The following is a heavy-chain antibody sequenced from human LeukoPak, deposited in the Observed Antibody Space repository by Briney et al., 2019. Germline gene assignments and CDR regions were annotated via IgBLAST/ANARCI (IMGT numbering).Heavy chain of an antibody. CDR2: INPSSGNA. Sequence: ASVKVSCKAPGYTFTSYAMNWVRQAPGQGLEWMGWINPSSGNARYAQKFQGRVTMARDTSTSTMYMELSSLRSEDTAVYYCSRDTRAADAEYFQHWGQGTLVIVSS. D-gene: IGHD2-15*01. CDR3: SRDTRAADAEYFQH. CDR1: GYTFTSYA. V-gene: IGHV1-46*01. J-gene: IGHJ1*01.